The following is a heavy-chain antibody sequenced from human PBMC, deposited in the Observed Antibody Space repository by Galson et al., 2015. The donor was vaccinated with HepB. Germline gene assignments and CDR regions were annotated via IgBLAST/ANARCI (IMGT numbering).Heavy chain of an antibody. J-gene: IGHJ2*01. CDR2: ISAYNGNT. CDR1: GYTFTSYG. CDR3: ARGEAGAVAGPPNWYFDL. V-gene: IGHV1-18*01. Sequence: SVKVSCKASGYTFTSYGINWVRQAPGQGLEWMGWISAYNGNTNYAQKLQGRVTMTTDTSTSTAYMELRSLRSDDTAVYYCARGEAGAVAGPPNWYFDLWGRGTLVTVSS. D-gene: IGHD6-19*01.